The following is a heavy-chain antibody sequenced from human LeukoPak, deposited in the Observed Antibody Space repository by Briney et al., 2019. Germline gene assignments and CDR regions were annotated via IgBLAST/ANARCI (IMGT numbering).Heavy chain of an antibody. J-gene: IGHJ4*02. CDR3: ARLYPSIVRRGFDY. CDR1: GGSISSYY. D-gene: IGHD1-26*01. V-gene: IGHV4-59*08. CDR2: IYYSGST. Sequence: SETLSLTCTVSGGSISSYYWSWIRQPPGKGLEWIGYIYYSGSTNYNPSLKSRVTISVDTSKNQFSLKLSSVTAADTAVYYCARLYPSIVRRGFDYWGQGTLVTVSS.